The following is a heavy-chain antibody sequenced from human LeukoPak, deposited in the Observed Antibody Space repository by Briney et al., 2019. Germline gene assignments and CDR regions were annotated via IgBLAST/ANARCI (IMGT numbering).Heavy chain of an antibody. Sequence: PSETLSPTCAVSTDSITSNWWSWVRQPPGKGLEWIGEVHKSGSTNYYPSLQSRVTISIDKSKKQIALELTSVTAADTAVYYCAKEIVGAPTPGAYWGQGILVTVSS. J-gene: IGHJ4*02. D-gene: IGHD1-26*01. CDR2: VHKSGST. CDR1: TDSITSNW. V-gene: IGHV4-4*02. CDR3: AKEIVGAPTPGAY.